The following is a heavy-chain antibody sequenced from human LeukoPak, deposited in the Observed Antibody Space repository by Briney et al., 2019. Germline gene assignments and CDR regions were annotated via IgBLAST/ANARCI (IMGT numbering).Heavy chain of an antibody. D-gene: IGHD3-3*01. CDR3: VSFERAIFGAVIEDY. J-gene: IGHJ4*02. CDR1: GFTFSDYG. CDR2: IRYDGINK. Sequence: GGSLRLSCAASGFTFSDYGMHWVRQAPGKGLEWVAFIRYDGINKYYADSVQGRFSISRDNSKNTLYLDMNSLRAEDTAVYYCVSFERAIFGAVIEDYWGQGTLVTVSS. V-gene: IGHV3-30*02.